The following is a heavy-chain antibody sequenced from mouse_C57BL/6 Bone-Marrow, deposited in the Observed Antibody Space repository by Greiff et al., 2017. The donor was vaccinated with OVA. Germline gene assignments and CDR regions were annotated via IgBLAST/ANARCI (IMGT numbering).Heavy chain of an antibody. CDR2: ISYDGSN. CDR3: ARDGGYYGNPAWFAY. V-gene: IGHV3-6*01. Sequence: DVKLVESGPGLVKPSQSLSLTCSVTGYSITSGYYWNWIRQFPGNKLEWMGYISYDGSNNYNPSLKNRISITRDTSKNQFFLKLKSVTTEDTATYYCARDGGYYGNPAWFAYWGQGTLVTVSA. D-gene: IGHD2-1*01. J-gene: IGHJ3*01. CDR1: GYSITSGYY.